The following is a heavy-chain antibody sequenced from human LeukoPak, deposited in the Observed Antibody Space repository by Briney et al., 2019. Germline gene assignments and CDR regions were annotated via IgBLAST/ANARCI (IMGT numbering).Heavy chain of an antibody. Sequence: SETLSLTCTVSGGSISSHYWSWIRQPPGKGLEWIGYIYYSGSTNYNPSLKSRVTISVDTSKNQFSLKLSSVTAADTAVYYCAGDSSSWYGHNWFDPWGQGTLVTVSS. CDR3: AGDSSSWYGHNWFDP. CDR1: GGSISSHY. CDR2: IYYSGST. D-gene: IGHD6-13*01. V-gene: IGHV4-59*11. J-gene: IGHJ5*02.